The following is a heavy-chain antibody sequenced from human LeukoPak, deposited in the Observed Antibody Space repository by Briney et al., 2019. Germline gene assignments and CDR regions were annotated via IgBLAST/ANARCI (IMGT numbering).Heavy chain of an antibody. D-gene: IGHD3-22*01. CDR1: GYTFTDYY. CDR3: ARHRRHRVYYDSSGYYHDGFDI. Sequence: ASVKVSCKASGYTFTDYYMHWVRQAPGQGREGMGWINPNNGGTNYAQNFQGRVTMTRDTSISTAYMELSRLRSDDTAMYYCARHRRHRVYYDSSGYYHDGFDIWGQGTMVTVSS. J-gene: IGHJ3*02. CDR2: INPNNGGT. V-gene: IGHV1-2*02.